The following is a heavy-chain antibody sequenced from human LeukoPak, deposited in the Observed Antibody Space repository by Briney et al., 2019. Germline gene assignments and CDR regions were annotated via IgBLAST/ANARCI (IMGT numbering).Heavy chain of an antibody. Sequence: ASVKVSCKASGYTFTGYYMHWVRQAPGQGLEWMGWINPNSGGTNYAQKLQGRVTMTRDTSISTAYMELSRLRSDDTAVYYCARDWGYCSGGSCYFDAFDIWGQGTMVTVSS. V-gene: IGHV1-2*02. CDR1: GYTFTGYY. CDR3: ARDWGYCSGGSCYFDAFDI. D-gene: IGHD2-15*01. J-gene: IGHJ3*02. CDR2: INPNSGGT.